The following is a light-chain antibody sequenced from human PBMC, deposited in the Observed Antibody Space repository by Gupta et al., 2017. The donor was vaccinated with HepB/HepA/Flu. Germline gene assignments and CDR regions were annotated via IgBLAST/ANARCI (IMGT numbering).Light chain of an antibody. V-gene: IGLV2-14*03. Sequence: QSALPASARVSGSPGQPITLSCTGTSDDVGLYNYISWYQQHPGKAPKLIIYDVSNRPSGVSTRFSGSKSGNTASLTISGLQAEDEADYYCCSYTTSSTYVFGSGTEVTVL. J-gene: IGLJ1*01. CDR3: CSYTTSSTYV. CDR2: DVS. CDR1: SDDVGLYNY.